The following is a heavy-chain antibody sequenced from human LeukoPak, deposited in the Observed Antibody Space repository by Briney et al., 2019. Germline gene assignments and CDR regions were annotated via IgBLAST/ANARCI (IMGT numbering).Heavy chain of an antibody. J-gene: IGHJ4*02. D-gene: IGHD3-22*01. CDR1: AFTFSSYW. Sequence: GGSLRLSCADSAFTFSSYWMGWVRQAPGKGLEWVANIKDDGSEKYYVDSVKGRFTISRDNAKNSLYLQMNSLRAEDTAVYYCARGGAGSSGPTRNWGQGTLVTVSS. V-gene: IGHV3-7*01. CDR3: ARGGAGSSGPTRN. CDR2: IKDDGSEK.